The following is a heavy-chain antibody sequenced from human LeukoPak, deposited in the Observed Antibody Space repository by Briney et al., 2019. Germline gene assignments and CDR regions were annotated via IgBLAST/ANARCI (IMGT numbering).Heavy chain of an antibody. D-gene: IGHD3-10*01. CDR1: GFPFRIYW. Sequence: GGSLRLSCAASGFPFRIYWMTWVRQAPGKGLEWVSAISGSGGSTYYADSVKGRFTISRDNSKNTLYLQMNSLRAEDTAVYYCASGTGGISFWVSYLGDAFDIWGQGTMVTVSS. CDR2: ISGSGGST. V-gene: IGHV3-23*01. J-gene: IGHJ3*02. CDR3: ASGTGGISFWVSYLGDAFDI.